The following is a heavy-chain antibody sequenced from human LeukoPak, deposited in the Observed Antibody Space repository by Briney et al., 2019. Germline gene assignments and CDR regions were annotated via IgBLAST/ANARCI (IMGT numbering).Heavy chain of an antibody. Sequence: GGSLRLSCAASGFTFSSYWMHWVRQAPGKGQVWVSRINSDGSSTSYADSVKGRFTISRDNAKNTLYLQMNSLRAEDTAVYYCASPVRNYYDSSGYYLWGQGTLVTVSS. J-gene: IGHJ4*02. D-gene: IGHD3-22*01. CDR2: INSDGSST. CDR1: GFTFSSYW. CDR3: ASPVRNYYDSSGYYL. V-gene: IGHV3-74*01.